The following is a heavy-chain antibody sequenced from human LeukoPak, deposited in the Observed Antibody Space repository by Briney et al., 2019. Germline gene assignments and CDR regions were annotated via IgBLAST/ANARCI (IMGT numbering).Heavy chain of an antibody. Sequence: GGSLRLSCAASGFTFSSYAMSWVLQAPGKGLEWVSAISGSGGSTYYADSVKGRFTISRDNSKNTLYLQMNSLRAEDTAVYYCAKAGRILRYFDYWGQGTLVTVSS. D-gene: IGHD3-16*01. CDR1: GFTFSSYA. CDR3: AKAGRILRYFDY. V-gene: IGHV3-23*01. CDR2: ISGSGGST. J-gene: IGHJ4*02.